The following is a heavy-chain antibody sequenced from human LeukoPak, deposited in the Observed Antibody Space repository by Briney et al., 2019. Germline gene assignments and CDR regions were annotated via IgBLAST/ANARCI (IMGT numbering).Heavy chain of an antibody. Sequence: PGGSLRLSCAASGFTVSSNYMSWVRQAPGKGLEWVSVIYSGGSTYYADSVKGRFTISRDNSKNTLYLQMNSLRAEDTAVYYCARAPYDGGYYFDYWGQGTLVTVSS. J-gene: IGHJ4*02. D-gene: IGHD2-15*01. CDR3: ARAPYDGGYYFDY. CDR2: IYSGGST. CDR1: GFTVSSNY. V-gene: IGHV3-53*01.